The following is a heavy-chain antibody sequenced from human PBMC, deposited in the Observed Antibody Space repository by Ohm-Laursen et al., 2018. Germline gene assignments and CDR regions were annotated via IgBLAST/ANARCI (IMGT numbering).Heavy chain of an antibody. CDR2: MNPNSGNTGYSGDT. CDR1: GYTFTGYY. D-gene: IGHD2-2*01. J-gene: IGHJ4*02. V-gene: IGHV1-8*02. Sequence: ASVKVSCKASGYTFTGYYMHWVRQAPGQGLEWMGWMNPNSGNTGYSGDTGYQHKFRGRITMTGDTSISTAYMELSGLTSEDTATYYCARAVRNQLVSDYWGQGTLVTVSS. CDR3: ARAVRNQLVSDY.